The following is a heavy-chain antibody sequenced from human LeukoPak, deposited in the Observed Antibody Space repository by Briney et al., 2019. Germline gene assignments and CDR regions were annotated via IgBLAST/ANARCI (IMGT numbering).Heavy chain of an antibody. CDR2: IYHSGST. D-gene: IGHD3-10*01. CDR3: AREPSYGSGSSYSNAFDI. J-gene: IGHJ3*02. Sequence: SETLSLTCTVSGASITNGYYWGWIRQSPGKGLEWIGSIYHSGSTYRNPSLQSRVTISVDTSKNQFSLKLSSVTAADTAVYYCAREPSYGSGSSYSNAFDIWGQGTMVTVSS. CDR1: GASITNGYY. V-gene: IGHV4-38-2*02.